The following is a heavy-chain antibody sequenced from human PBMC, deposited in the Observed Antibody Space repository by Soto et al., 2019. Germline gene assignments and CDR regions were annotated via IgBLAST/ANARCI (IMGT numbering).Heavy chain of an antibody. CDR2: INWNSGRI. Sequence: EVQLVESGGHLVQPGRSLRLSCAASGFTFDNYAMHWVRQAPGKGLEWVSGINWNSGRIVYADSVKGRFTISRDNAKNSLYLQMNSLRVEDTALYYCVKGGNRHYDFWSDHWGQGTLVTVSS. D-gene: IGHD3-3*01. V-gene: IGHV3-9*01. CDR3: VKGGNRHYDFWSDH. CDR1: GFTFDNYA. J-gene: IGHJ5*02.